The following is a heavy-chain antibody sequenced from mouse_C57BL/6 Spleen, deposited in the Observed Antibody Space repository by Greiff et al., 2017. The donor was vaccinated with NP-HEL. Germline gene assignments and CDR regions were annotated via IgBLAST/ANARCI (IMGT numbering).Heavy chain of an antibody. CDR1: GYTFTSYW. D-gene: IGHD1-1*01. Sequence: VQLPQPGAELVMPGASVKLSCKASGYTFTSYWMHWVKQRPGQGLEWIGEIDPSDSYTNYNQKFKGKSTLTVDKSSSTAYMQLSSLTSEDSAVYYCARITTVVADYWGQGTTLTVAS. CDR2: IDPSDSYT. CDR3: ARITTVVADY. J-gene: IGHJ2*01. V-gene: IGHV1-69*01.